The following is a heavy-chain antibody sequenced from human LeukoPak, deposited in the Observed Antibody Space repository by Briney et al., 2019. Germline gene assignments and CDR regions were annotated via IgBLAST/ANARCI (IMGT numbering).Heavy chain of an antibody. V-gene: IGHV3-7*01. D-gene: IGHD3-9*01. CDR1: GFTFSNYW. J-gene: IGHJ5*01. CDR2: IKQDGSEK. CDR3: VRDWDHFDFDS. Sequence: QSGGSLRLSCAASGFTFSNYWMSWVRQAPGKGLEWVANIKQDGSEKNYVDSVKGRFTISRDNAKNTLYLQMKSLRAEDTAVYYCVRDWDHFDFDSWGQGTLVTVSS.